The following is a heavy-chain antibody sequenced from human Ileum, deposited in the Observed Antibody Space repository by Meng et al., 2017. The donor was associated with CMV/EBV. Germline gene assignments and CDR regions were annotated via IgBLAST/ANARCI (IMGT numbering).Heavy chain of an antibody. CDR1: GYSFITYG. Sequence: TPSGYSFITYGILCVREAPGHRLAWMGWINTSAANPTSAQDFTGRFVFSLDSSVSTAYLQINSLRAEDTAVYYCTRGGEVHSAKFDYWGQGTLVTVSS. J-gene: IGHJ4*02. CDR2: INTSAANP. V-gene: IGHV7-4-1*02. CDR3: TRGGEVHSAKFDY. D-gene: IGHD2-21*01.